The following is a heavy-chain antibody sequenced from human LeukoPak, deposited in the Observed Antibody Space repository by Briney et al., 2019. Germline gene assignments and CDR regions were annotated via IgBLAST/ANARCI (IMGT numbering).Heavy chain of an antibody. CDR2: INPNSGGT. J-gene: IGHJ4*02. D-gene: IGHD1-26*01. CDR3: AREVGATGYYFDY. Sequence: ASVKVSFKASGYTFTGYYMHWVRQAPGQGLEWMGWINPNSGGTNYAQKFQGRVTMTRDTSISTAYMELSRLRSDDTAVYYCAREVGATGYYFDYWGQGTLVTVSS. V-gene: IGHV1-2*02. CDR1: GYTFTGYY.